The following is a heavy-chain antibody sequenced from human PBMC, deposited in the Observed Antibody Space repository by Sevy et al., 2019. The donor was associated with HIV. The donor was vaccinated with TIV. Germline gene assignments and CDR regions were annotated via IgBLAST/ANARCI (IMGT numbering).Heavy chain of an antibody. Sequence: ASVKVSCRASGYAFTDYDITWVRQAIGQGLELMGWMNPNSGHTAYTQNFQGRVSTTTDTSISVAYMELSSLRSEDTAVYYCAKLASCGGDCYYFDLWGQGTLVTVSS. CDR1: GYAFTDYD. J-gene: IGHJ4*02. D-gene: IGHD2-21*02. CDR2: MNPNSGHT. CDR3: AKLASCGGDCYYFDL. V-gene: IGHV1-8*01.